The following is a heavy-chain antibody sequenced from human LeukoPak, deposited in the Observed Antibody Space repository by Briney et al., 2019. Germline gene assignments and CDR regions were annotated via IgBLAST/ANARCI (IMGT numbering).Heavy chain of an antibody. J-gene: IGHJ4*02. Sequence: GGSLRLSCAASGFTFSRDWMHWVRHAPGKGLAWVSRINTDGSSTSYADSVKGRFTISRDNSKNTLYLQMNSLRAEDTAVYYCAKDRRAGSYDYWGQGTLVTVSS. CDR3: AKDRRAGSYDY. D-gene: IGHD3-10*01. CDR1: GFTFSRDW. CDR2: INTDGSST. V-gene: IGHV3-74*01.